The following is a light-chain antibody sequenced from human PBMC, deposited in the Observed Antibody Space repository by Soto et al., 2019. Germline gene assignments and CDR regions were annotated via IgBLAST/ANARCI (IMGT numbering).Light chain of an antibody. Sequence: QSALTQPASVSGSPGQSITISCTGSSSDVGVSNLVSWYQQHPGKAPKLIIYEVSQRPSGVSNRFSGSKSGNTASLTISGLQADDGGDYYCCSYANSRCLFGAGTKLTVL. CDR2: EVS. CDR1: SSDVGVSNL. CDR3: CSYANSRCL. J-gene: IGLJ2*01. V-gene: IGLV2-23*02.